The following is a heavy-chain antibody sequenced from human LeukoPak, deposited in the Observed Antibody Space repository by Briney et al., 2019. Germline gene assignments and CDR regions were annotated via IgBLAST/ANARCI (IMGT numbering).Heavy chain of an antibody. D-gene: IGHD6-19*01. CDR3: AKAGIGVVGYFDY. J-gene: IGHJ4*02. CDR2: IRGSGGGS. Sequence: GGSLRLSCAASGFTFNSYVMSWIRQAPGKGLEWVSAIRGSGGGSYYADSVKGRFTISRDNSKNTPYLQMNSLRDEDTALYYCAKAGIGVVGYFDYWGQGTLVTVSS. V-gene: IGHV3-23*01. CDR1: GFTFNSYV.